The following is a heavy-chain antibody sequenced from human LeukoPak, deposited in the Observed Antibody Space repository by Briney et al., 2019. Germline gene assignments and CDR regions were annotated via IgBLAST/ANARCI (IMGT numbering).Heavy chain of an antibody. D-gene: IGHD2-2*01. CDR1: GFHFSSYS. Sequence: GGSLRLSCAASGFHFSSYSMNWVRQAPGKGLEWVSSISSSSSYIYYADSVKGRFTIARDNAKNSLYLQMNNLRAEDTAVYYCARGPLYCSSSSCFRFDYWGQGTLVTVSS. J-gene: IGHJ4*02. CDR2: ISSSSSYI. CDR3: ARGPLYCSSSSCFRFDY. V-gene: IGHV3-21*01.